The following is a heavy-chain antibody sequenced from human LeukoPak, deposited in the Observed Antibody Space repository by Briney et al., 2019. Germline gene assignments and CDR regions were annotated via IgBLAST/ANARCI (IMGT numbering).Heavy chain of an antibody. D-gene: IGHD6-13*01. Sequence: TSETLSLNCTVSGGSISSYYWSWLRQPPGLGLEGFVYTYTSGSTKYSPTLKSRVTISVDTSKIQFSLKLSSVTAADTAVYYCAHKRYSSSWYDSWFDPWGQGTLVTVSS. CDR2: TYTSGST. V-gene: IGHV4-4*09. CDR1: GGSISSYY. CDR3: AHKRYSSSWYDSWFDP. J-gene: IGHJ5*02.